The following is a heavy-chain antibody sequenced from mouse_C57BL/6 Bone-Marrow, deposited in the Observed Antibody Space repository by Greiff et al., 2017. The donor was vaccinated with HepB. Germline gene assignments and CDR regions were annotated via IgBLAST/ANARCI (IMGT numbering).Heavy chain of an antibody. D-gene: IGHD1-1*01. CDR3: AIHYGSSLFAY. V-gene: IGHV1-82*01. CDR1: GYAFSSSW. J-gene: IGHJ3*01. Sequence: VQLQQSGPELVKPGASVKISCKASGYAFSSSWMNWVKQRPGKGLEWIGRIYPGDGDTNYNGKFKGKATLTADKSSSTAYMQLSSLTSEDSAVYFCAIHYGSSLFAYWGQGTLVTVSA. CDR2: IYPGDGDT.